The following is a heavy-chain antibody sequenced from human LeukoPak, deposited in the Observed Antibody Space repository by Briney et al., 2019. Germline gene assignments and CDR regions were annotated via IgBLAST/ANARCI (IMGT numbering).Heavy chain of an antibody. Sequence: GGSLRLSCAASGFNFRNYWLSWVRQAPGKGLEWVANIKFDGIEKYYVDSVKGRFTVSRDNAKSSLYLQMNSLRPEDTAVYYCARDPTQWLRYGHFDYWGQGTLVTVSS. CDR3: ARDPTQWLRYGHFDY. CDR2: IKFDGIEK. CDR1: GFNFRNYW. D-gene: IGHD5-12*01. J-gene: IGHJ4*02. V-gene: IGHV3-7*01.